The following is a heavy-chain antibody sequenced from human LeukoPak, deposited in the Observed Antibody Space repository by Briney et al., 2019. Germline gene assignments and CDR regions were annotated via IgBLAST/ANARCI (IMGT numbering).Heavy chain of an antibody. CDR2: ISWNSGSI. CDR3: ARASAIRRQWLVRDDAFDI. J-gene: IGHJ3*02. V-gene: IGHV3-9*01. D-gene: IGHD6-19*01. CDR1: GFTHDEYA. Sequence: SLRLSCAASGFTHDEYAMHWVRQAPGKGVEWVSGISWNSGSIGYADSVKGRFTISRDNAKNSLYLQMNSLRAEDTAVYYCARASAIRRQWLVRDDAFDIWGQGTMVTVSS.